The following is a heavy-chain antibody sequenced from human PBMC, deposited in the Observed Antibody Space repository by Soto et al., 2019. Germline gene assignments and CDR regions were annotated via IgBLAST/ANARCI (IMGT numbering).Heavy chain of an antibody. V-gene: IGHV1-69*06. CDR2: IIPIFGTA. CDR3: ARDRRGGVAAALDY. J-gene: IGHJ4*02. D-gene: IGHD6-13*01. CDR1: GGTFSSYA. Sequence: QVQLVQSGAEVKKPGSSVKVSCKASGGTFSSYAISWVRQAPGQGLEWMGGIIPIFGTANYAQKFQGRVTITADKATSTAYMELSSLRSEDTAVYCCARDRRGGVAAALDYWGQGTLVTVSS.